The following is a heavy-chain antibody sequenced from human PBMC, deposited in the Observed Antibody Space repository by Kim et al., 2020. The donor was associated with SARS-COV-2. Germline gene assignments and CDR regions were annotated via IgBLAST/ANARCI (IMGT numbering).Heavy chain of an antibody. D-gene: IGHD2-15*01. Sequence: ASVKVSCKASGYTFTSYAMHWVRQAPGQRLEWMGWINAGNGNTKYSQKFQGRVTITRDTSASTAYMELSSLRSEDTAVYYCARDDVVVVAATSYNWFDPWGQGTLVTVSS. CDR1: GYTFTSYA. J-gene: IGHJ5*02. V-gene: IGHV1-3*01. CDR2: INAGNGNT. CDR3: ARDDVVVVAATSYNWFDP.